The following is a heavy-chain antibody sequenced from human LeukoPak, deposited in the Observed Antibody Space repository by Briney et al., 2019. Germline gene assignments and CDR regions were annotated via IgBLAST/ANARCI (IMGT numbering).Heavy chain of an antibody. J-gene: IGHJ5*02. Sequence: SGGSLRLSCAASGFTFTTYWMSWVRQAPGKGLEWVANIQQDGTEKYYVDSVKGRFTISRDNSKNTLYLQMNSLRAEDTAVYYCAKGQIGFDPWGQGTLVTVSS. CDR1: GFTFTTYW. V-gene: IGHV3-7*01. CDR3: AKGQIGFDP. CDR2: IQQDGTEK.